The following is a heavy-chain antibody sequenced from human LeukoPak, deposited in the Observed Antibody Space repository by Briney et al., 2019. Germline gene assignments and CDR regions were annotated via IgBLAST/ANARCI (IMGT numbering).Heavy chain of an antibody. J-gene: IGHJ4*02. CDR2: ISGSGGGT. CDR3: ARDISGYAEFDY. D-gene: IGHD3-22*01. V-gene: IGHV3-23*01. Sequence: GGSLRLSCAASGFAFSGYAMTWVRQAPGKGLEWVSAISGSGGGTYYADSVKGRFTISRDNSKNTLYLQMNSLRAEDTAIYYCARDISGYAEFDYWGQGALVTVSS. CDR1: GFAFSGYA.